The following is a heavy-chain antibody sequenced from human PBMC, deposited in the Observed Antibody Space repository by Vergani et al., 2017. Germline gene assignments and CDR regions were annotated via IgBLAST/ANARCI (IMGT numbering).Heavy chain of an antibody. Sequence: EVQLLESGGGLVQPGGSLRLSCAASGFTFSSYAMSWVRQAPGKGLEWVSAISGSGGSTYYADSVKGRFTISRDNSKNTLYLQMNSLRAEDTAVYYCARDFHPIVVVPGALGYWGQGTLVTVSS. CDR3: ARDFHPIVVVPGALGY. J-gene: IGHJ4*02. CDR1: GFTFSSYA. V-gene: IGHV3-23*01. CDR2: ISGSGGST. D-gene: IGHD2-2*01.